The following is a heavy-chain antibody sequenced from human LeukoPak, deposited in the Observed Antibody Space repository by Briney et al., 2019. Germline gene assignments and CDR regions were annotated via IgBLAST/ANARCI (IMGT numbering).Heavy chain of an antibody. V-gene: IGHV3-20*04. CDR1: GFTFDDYG. J-gene: IGHJ5*02. Sequence: PGGSLRLSCASSGFTFDDYGMSWVRQAPGKGLEWVSGINWNGGSTGYADSVKGRFTISRDNAKNSLYLQMNSLRAEDTALYYCARDPLEGCSGGSCWNWFDPWGQGTLVTVSS. D-gene: IGHD2-15*01. CDR2: INWNGGST. CDR3: ARDPLEGCSGGSCWNWFDP.